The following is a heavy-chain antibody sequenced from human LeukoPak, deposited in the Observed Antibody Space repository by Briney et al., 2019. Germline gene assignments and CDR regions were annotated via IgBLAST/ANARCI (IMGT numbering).Heavy chain of an antibody. CDR1: GYTFTNFD. J-gene: IGHJ4*02. CDR2: MNPNTGNA. Sequence: ASMKVSCKASGYTFTNFDINWVRQATGQGLEWMGWMNPNTGNAGYAQKFQDRVTITWDASISTAYMDLSSLRSEDTAVYYCARVGYSNSYDYWGQGTLVTVTS. D-gene: IGHD4-11*01. CDR3: ARVGYSNSYDY. V-gene: IGHV1-8*03.